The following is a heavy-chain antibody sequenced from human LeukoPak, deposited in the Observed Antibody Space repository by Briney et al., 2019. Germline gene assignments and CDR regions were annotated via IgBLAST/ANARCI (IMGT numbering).Heavy chain of an antibody. J-gene: IGHJ5*02. CDR3: ARDVGTMIVGENWFDP. CDR2: IYTSGST. V-gene: IGHV4-61*02. D-gene: IGHD3-22*01. Sequence: SQTLSLTCTVSGGSISSGSYYWSWIRQPAGKGLEWIGRIYTSGSTNYNPSLKSRVTISVDTSKNQFSLKLSSVTAADTAVYYCARDVGTMIVGENWFDPWGQGTLVTVSS. CDR1: GGSISSGSYY.